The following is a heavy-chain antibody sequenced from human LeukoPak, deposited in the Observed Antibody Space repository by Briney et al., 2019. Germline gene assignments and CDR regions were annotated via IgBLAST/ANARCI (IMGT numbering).Heavy chain of an antibody. CDR1: GYSFTSYW. V-gene: IGHV5-51*01. D-gene: IGHD2-15*01. CDR3: ARGIGYCTGGTCYQYYFDY. J-gene: IGHJ4*02. CDR2: IYPGDSDT. Sequence: GESLKISCKGSGYSFTSYWIGWVRQMPGKGLEWMGIIYPGDSDTRYSPSFQGQVTISADKSISTAYLQWSSLKASDTAMYYCARGIGYCTGGTCYQYYFDYWGRGTLVTVSS.